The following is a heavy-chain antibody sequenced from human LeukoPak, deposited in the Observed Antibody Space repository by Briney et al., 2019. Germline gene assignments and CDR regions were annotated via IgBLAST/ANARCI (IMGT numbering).Heavy chain of an antibody. J-gene: IGHJ5*02. CDR3: ARGAQDIVLMVYAMYNWFDP. Sequence: GASVKVSCKTSGYTFTGYYIHWVRQAPGQGLEWMGWINPNSGGTNCVQKFQGRVTMTRDTSISTAYMELSRLRSDDTAVYYCARGAQDIVLMVYAMYNWFDPWGQGTLVTVSS. CDR2: INPNSGGT. V-gene: IGHV1-2*02. D-gene: IGHD2-8*01. CDR1: GYTFTGYY.